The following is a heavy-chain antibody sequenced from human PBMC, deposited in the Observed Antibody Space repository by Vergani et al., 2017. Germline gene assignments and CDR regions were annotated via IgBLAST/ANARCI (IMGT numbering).Heavy chain of an antibody. CDR3: AKSCAYWSGGICRGGSSDAFDI. D-gene: IGHD2-15*01. J-gene: IGHJ3*02. CDR2: ISYDGSNK. V-gene: IGHV3-30*18. Sequence: QVQLVESGGGVVQPGRSLRLSCAASGFTFSSSGMHWVCQAPGKGLEWVAVISYDGSNKYYADSVKGRFTISRDNSKNTLYRQMNSLRAEDTAVYYCAKSCAYWSGGICRGGSSDAFDIWGQGTMVTVSS. CDR1: GFTFSSSG.